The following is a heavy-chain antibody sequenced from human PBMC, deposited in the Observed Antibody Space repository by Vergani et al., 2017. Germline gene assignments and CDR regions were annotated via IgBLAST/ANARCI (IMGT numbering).Heavy chain of an antibody. CDR2: ISSSGSTI. J-gene: IGHJ4*02. Sequence: EVQLVESGGGLVQPGGSLRLSCAASGFTFSSYEMNWVRQAPGKGLEWVSYISSSGSTIYYADSVKGRFTISRDNAKNSLYLQMKSLRAEDTAVYYCARFSSTWYLDYWGQGTLVTVSS. CDR3: ARFSSTWYLDY. D-gene: IGHD6-13*01. CDR1: GFTFSSYE. V-gene: IGHV3-48*03.